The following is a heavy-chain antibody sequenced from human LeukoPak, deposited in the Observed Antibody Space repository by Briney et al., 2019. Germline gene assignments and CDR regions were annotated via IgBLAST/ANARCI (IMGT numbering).Heavy chain of an antibody. D-gene: IGHD1-20*01. V-gene: IGHV1-18*01. Sequence: ASVKVSCKASGYTFTSYGISWVRQAPGQGLEWMGGIIPIFGTANYAQKLQGRVTMTTDTSTSTAYMELRSLRSDDTAVYYCARVPDNWNYGDYWGQGTLVTVSS. CDR2: IIPIFGTA. CDR1: GYTFTSYG. CDR3: ARVPDNWNYGDY. J-gene: IGHJ4*02.